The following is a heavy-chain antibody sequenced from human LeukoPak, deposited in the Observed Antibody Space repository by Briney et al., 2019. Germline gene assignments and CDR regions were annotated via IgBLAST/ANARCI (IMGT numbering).Heavy chain of an antibody. V-gene: IGHV4-39*01. Sequence: PSETLSLTCTVSGGSISSNSYYWGWIRQPPGKGLEWIGSMYYSGSTYYNPSLKSRVTISVDTSKNQFSLKLSSVTAADTAVYYCARHGPIYGSGSYPLPFDYWGQGTLVTVSS. D-gene: IGHD3-10*01. CDR2: MYYSGST. CDR1: GGSISSNSYY. J-gene: IGHJ4*02. CDR3: ARHGPIYGSGSYPLPFDY.